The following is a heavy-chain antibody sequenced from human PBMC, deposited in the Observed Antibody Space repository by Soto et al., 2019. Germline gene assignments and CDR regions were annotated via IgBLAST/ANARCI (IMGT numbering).Heavy chain of an antibody. D-gene: IGHD3-3*01. J-gene: IGHJ5*02. CDR1: GFDFSSQV. Sequence: EVQIFESGGGLVQPGEALRLSCVGSGFDFSSQVMSWVRQAPGKGLEWVSSVSGSGGSKHFPDFLKGRFSSSRDNSKNTLYLEMNCLRVDDTAVYYCVKDLPLWSGYSFSENHWGQGTLVTVSS. CDR3: VKDLPLWSGYSFSENH. V-gene: IGHV3-23*01. CDR2: VSGSGGSK.